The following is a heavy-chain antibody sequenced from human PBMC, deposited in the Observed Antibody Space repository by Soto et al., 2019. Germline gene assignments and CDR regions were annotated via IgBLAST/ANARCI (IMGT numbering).Heavy chain of an antibody. CDR2: IWYDGSNK. J-gene: IGHJ6*02. D-gene: IGHD2-21*02. CDR3: AREVERGDGPDCYYYYYSSMDV. V-gene: IGHV3-33*01. CDR1: GFTFSSYG. Sequence: PGGSLRLSCAASGFTFSSYGMHWVRQAPGKGLEWVAVIWYDGSNKYYADSVKGRFTISRDNSKNTLYLQMNSLRAEDTAVYYCAREVERGDGPDCYYYYYSSMDVWGQGTTVTVSS.